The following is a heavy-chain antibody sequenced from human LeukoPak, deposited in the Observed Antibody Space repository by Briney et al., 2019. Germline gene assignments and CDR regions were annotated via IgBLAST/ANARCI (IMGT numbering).Heavy chain of an antibody. Sequence: GGSLRLSCAASGFTFSSYGMHWVRQAPGKGLEWVAVISYDGSNKYYADSVKDRFTISRDNSKNTLYLQMNSLRAEDTAVYYCAKPITMIVVVEGHFDYWGQGTLVTVSS. J-gene: IGHJ4*02. CDR2: ISYDGSNK. V-gene: IGHV3-30*18. CDR3: AKPITMIVVVEGHFDY. D-gene: IGHD3-22*01. CDR1: GFTFSSYG.